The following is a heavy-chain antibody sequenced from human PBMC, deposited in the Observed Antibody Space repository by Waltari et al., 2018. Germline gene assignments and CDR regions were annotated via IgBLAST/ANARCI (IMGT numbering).Heavy chain of an antibody. Sequence: QVQLQESGPGLVKPSQTLSLTCTVSGGSISSGSYYWSWIRQPAGKGLEWIGRIYTSGSTNYNPSLKSRVTISVDTSKNQCSLKLSSVTAADTAVYYCARRERRDGYLDAFDIWGQGTMVTVSS. J-gene: IGHJ3*02. V-gene: IGHV4-61*02. D-gene: IGHD5-12*01. CDR3: ARRERRDGYLDAFDI. CDR1: GGSISSGSYY. CDR2: IYTSGST.